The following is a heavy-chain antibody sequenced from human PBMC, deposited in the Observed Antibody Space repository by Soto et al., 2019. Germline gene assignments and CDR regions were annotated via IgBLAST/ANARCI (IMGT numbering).Heavy chain of an antibody. CDR1: GFTFSSYG. V-gene: IGHV3-30*18. Sequence: PGGSLRLSCAASGFTFSSYGMHWVRQAPGKGLEWVAVISYDGSNKYYADSVKGRFTISRDNSKNTLYLQMNSLRAEDTAVYYCAKVLEVAAAGISNGMDVWGQGTTVTVSS. CDR2: ISYDGSNK. CDR3: AKVLEVAAAGISNGMDV. J-gene: IGHJ6*02. D-gene: IGHD6-13*01.